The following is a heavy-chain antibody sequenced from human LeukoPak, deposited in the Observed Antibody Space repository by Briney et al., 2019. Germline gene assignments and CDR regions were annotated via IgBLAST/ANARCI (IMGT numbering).Heavy chain of an antibody. D-gene: IGHD5-18*01. CDR3: ARGRSYGLDFDS. Sequence: SETLSLTCDVSGVSINTCCYYWTWIRQPPGKGLEWIGYKYYSGSTRYNSSLRSRLTISLDTSKNQFSLRLTSVTAADTAVYYCARGRSYGLDFDSWGPGTLVIVSS. J-gene: IGHJ4*02. CDR2: KYYSGST. V-gene: IGHV4-61*01. CDR1: GVSINTCCYY.